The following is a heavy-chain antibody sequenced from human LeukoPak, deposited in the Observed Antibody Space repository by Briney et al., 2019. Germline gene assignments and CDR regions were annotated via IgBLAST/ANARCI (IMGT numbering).Heavy chain of an antibody. Sequence: GGSLRLSCAASGFTVGSNYMSWVRQAPGKGLEWVSVIYSGGNTYYADSVKGRFTISRDNSKNTLYLQMNSLRAEDTAVYYCAKKRHYDSSGSNAMDYWGQGTLVTVSS. CDR1: GFTVGSNY. CDR2: IYSGGNT. CDR3: AKKRHYDSSGSNAMDY. V-gene: IGHV3-53*01. D-gene: IGHD3-22*01. J-gene: IGHJ4*02.